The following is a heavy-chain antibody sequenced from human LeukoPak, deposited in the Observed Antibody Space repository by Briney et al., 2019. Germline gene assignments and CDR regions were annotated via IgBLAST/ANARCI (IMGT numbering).Heavy chain of an antibody. CDR2: ISAYNGNT. Sequence: ASVKVSCKASVYTFTSYGISWVRQAPGQGLEGMGWISAYNGNTNYAQKLQGRVTMTTGTSTSTAYMELRSLRSDDTAVYYCARARYYDSSGYYYGQYYFDYWGQGTLVTVSS. V-gene: IGHV1-18*01. J-gene: IGHJ4*02. CDR1: VYTFTSYG. CDR3: ARARYYDSSGYYYGQYYFDY. D-gene: IGHD3-22*01.